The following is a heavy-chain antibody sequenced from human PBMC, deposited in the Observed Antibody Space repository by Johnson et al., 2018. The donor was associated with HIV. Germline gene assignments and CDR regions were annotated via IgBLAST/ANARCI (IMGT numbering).Heavy chain of an antibody. J-gene: IGHJ3*02. D-gene: IGHD3-10*01. CDR1: GFTFDDYA. CDR2: ISWNSGSI. V-gene: IGHV3-9*01. Sequence: VQLVESRGVLVQPGGSLRLSCAASGFTFDDYAMHWVRQAPGKGLEWVSGISWNSGSIGYADSVKGRFTISRDNAKNSLYLQMNSLRAEDTALYYCAKDMSFRDDAFDIWGQGTMVTVSS. CDR3: AKDMSFRDDAFDI.